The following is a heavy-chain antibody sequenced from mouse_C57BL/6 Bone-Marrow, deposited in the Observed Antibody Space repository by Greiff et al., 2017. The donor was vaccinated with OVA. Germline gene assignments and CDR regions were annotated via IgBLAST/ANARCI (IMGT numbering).Heavy chain of an antibody. CDR2: IDPSDSYT. Sequence: QVQLQQPGAELVRPGPSVKLSCKASGYTFTSYWMHWVKQRPGQGLEWIGVIDPSDSYTNYNQKFKGKATLTVDTSSSTAYMQLSSLTSEDSAVSYCARRRTTVVAKIAYFDDWGQGTTLTVSS. CDR3: ARRRTTVVAKIAYFDD. CDR1: GYTFTSYW. D-gene: IGHD1-1*01. V-gene: IGHV1-59*01. J-gene: IGHJ2*01.